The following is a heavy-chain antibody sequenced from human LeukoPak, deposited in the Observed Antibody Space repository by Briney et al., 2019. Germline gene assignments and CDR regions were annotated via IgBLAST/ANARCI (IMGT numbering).Heavy chain of an antibody. J-gene: IGHJ4*02. Sequence: GGSLRLSCVPSGFSVSGNYMTWVRQAPGKGLEWVAVISYDGSNKYYADSVKGRFTISRDNSKNTLYLQMNSLRAEDTAVYYCAKGQAVIDYWGQGTLVTVS. CDR3: AKGQAVIDY. CDR1: GFSVSGNY. D-gene: IGHD3-22*01. V-gene: IGHV3-30*18. CDR2: ISYDGSNK.